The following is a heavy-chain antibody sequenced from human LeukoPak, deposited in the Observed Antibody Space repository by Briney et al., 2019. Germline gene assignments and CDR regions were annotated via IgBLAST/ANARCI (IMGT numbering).Heavy chain of an antibody. V-gene: IGHV4-39*01. CDR1: GDSIIDNNNC. Sequence: SETLSLTCSVFGDSIIDNNNCWGWIRQPPGKGLEWIGTKFYSGTTYYNPSLQSRVTISADTSKNQFSLRLTSVTAADTAMYYCARHSNYYDSTGHYYYFDYWGQGTLVTVSS. J-gene: IGHJ4*02. CDR2: KFYSGTT. CDR3: ARHSNYYDSTGHYYYFDY. D-gene: IGHD3-22*01.